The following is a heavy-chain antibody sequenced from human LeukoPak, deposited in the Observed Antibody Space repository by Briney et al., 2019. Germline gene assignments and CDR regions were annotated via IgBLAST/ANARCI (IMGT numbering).Heavy chain of an antibody. CDR3: ARDSARGYSYGYNAFDI. CDR1: GYNFRNYG. V-gene: IGHV1-18*01. J-gene: IGHJ3*02. CDR2: ITAGNGNT. Sequence: ASVKVSCKASGYNFRNYGIGWVRQAPRQGLEWMGWITAGNGNTNYAQKVQGRVAMTTDTSTSTAYMELRSLRSDDTAVYFCARDSARGYSYGYNAFDIWGQGTMVTVSS. D-gene: IGHD5-18*01.